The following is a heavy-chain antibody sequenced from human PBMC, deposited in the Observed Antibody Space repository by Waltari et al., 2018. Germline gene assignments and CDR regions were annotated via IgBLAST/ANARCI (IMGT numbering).Heavy chain of an antibody. V-gene: IGHV4-59*01. CDR2: IYYSGST. J-gene: IGHJ6*04. D-gene: IGHD3-22*01. CDR3: ARALIPNYYDSSGSSRMDV. Sequence: QVQLQESGPGLVKPSETLSLTCTVPGGSISSYYWSWIRPPPGKGLEWIGYIYYSGSTNYNPSLKSRVTISVDTSKNQFSLKLSSVTAADTAVYYCARALIPNYYDSSGSSRMDVWGKGTTVTVSS. CDR1: GGSISSYY.